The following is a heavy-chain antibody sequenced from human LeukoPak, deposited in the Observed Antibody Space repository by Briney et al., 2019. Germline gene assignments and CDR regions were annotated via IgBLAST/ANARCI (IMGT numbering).Heavy chain of an antibody. CDR2: IYPGDSDT. J-gene: IGHJ3*01. V-gene: IGHV5-51*01. D-gene: IGHD4-11*01. CDR3: ARQSVADTTGYGLDL. Sequence: GESLKISCSASGYKFPNQWLAWVRQMPGKGLEWVGNIYPGDSDTRYNPSFQGHVTISADKSTSTAYLQWSRLQASDTAMYYCARQSVADTTGYGLDLWGQGTLVTVSS. CDR1: GYKFPNQW.